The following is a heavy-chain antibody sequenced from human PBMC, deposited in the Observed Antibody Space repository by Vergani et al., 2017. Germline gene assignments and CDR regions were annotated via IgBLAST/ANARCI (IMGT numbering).Heavy chain of an antibody. CDR3: ASGKYYSDSTSHFRGRYFDV. CDR1: GDSIISRSYY. Sequence: QMQLQESGPGLVKASETLSLTCTVSGDSIISRSYYWGWIRQPPGKGLEWIGSIYNSGNGDSSSSLKSRVTISADTSKNQFSLRLTSVTAADTAGYYCASGKYYSDSTSHFRGRYFDVWRRGTLVTVPS. J-gene: IGHJ2*01. D-gene: IGHD3-16*01. CDR2: IYNSGNG. V-gene: IGHV4-39*01.